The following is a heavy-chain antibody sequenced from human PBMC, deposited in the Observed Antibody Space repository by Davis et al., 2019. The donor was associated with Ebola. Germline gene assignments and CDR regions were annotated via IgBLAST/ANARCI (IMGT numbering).Heavy chain of an antibody. CDR1: GGSISSYY. Sequence: SETLSLTCTVSGGSISSYYWSWIRQPPGKGLEWIGYIYYSGSTNYNPSLKSRVTISVDTSKNQFSLKLSSVTAADTAVYYCTRQGEIPYYDFWGRSYGMDVWGQGTTVTVSS. J-gene: IGHJ6*02. D-gene: IGHD3-3*01. V-gene: IGHV4-59*08. CDR3: TRQGEIPYYDFWGRSYGMDV. CDR2: IYYSGST.